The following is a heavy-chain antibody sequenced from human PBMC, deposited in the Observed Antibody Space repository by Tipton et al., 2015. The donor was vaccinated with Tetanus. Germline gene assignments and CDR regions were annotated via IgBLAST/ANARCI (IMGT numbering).Heavy chain of an antibody. CDR1: GYTFTGYY. CDR2: ISAYNGNT. V-gene: IGHV1-18*04. D-gene: IGHD6-13*01. J-gene: IGHJ4*02. Sequence: QLVQSGAEVKKPGASVKVSCKASGYTFTGYYMHWVRQAPGQGLEWMGRISAYNGNTNYAQKLQGRVTMTTDTSTSTAYMELRSLRSDDTAVYYCARDRSRVGYSSSWYFDYWGQGTLVTVSS. CDR3: ARDRSRVGYSSSWYFDY.